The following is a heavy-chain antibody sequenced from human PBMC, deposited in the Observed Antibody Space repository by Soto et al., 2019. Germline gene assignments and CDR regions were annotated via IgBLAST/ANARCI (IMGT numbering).Heavy chain of an antibody. CDR1: GGSISSSSYY. CDR2: IHYSGST. Sequence: SETLSLTCTVSGGSISSSSYYWGWIRQPPGKGLEWIGSIHYSGSTYYNPSLKSRVTISVDTSKNQFSLKLSSVTAADTAVYYCARREGGCNDELDFIYHYYGMDVWGQGTTVTVSS. J-gene: IGHJ6*02. V-gene: IGHV4-39*01. CDR3: ARREGGCNDELDFIYHYYGMDV. D-gene: IGHD1-1*01.